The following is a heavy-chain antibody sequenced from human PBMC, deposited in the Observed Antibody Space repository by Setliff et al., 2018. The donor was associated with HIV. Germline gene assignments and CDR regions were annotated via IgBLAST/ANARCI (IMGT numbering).Heavy chain of an antibody. CDR2: ISSSSSYT. CDR1: GFTFSDYY. CDR3: ARASYYYDSSGWVDY. D-gene: IGHD3-22*01. J-gene: IGHJ4*02. Sequence: GSLRLSCAASGFTFSDYYMSWIRQAPGKGLEWVSYISSSSSYTNYADSVKGRFTISRDNAKNSLYLKMNSLRAEDTAVYYCARASYYYDSSGWVDYWGQGTLVTVSS. V-gene: IGHV3-11*03.